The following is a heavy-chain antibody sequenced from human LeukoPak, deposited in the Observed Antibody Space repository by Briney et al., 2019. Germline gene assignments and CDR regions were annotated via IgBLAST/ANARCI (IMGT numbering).Heavy chain of an antibody. J-gene: IGHJ3*02. Sequence: SETLSLTCAVSGDSVSSGVYYWTWTRQHPGKGLEWIGYISNSGTTSYNPSLKSPVSISLDTSNNEFSLRLRSVTAADTAVYYCARDVIVTSSPDAFDIWGQGTMVTVSS. CDR3: ARDVIVTSSPDAFDI. CDR2: ISNSGTT. D-gene: IGHD2-21*02. V-gene: IGHV4-31*11. CDR1: GDSVSSGVYY.